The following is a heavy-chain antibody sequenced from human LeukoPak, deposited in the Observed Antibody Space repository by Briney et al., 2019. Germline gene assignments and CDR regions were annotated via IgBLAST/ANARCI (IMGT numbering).Heavy chain of an antibody. CDR2: ISSSSSTI. CDR1: GFTFSSYA. CDR3: AREGVYAMDV. D-gene: IGHD2-8*01. Sequence: PGGSLRLSCAASGFTFSSYAMSWVRQAPGKGLEWVSYISSSSSTIYYADSVKGRFTISRDNAKNSLFLQMNSLRAEDTAVYYCAREGVYAMDVWGQGTTVTVSS. V-gene: IGHV3-48*04. J-gene: IGHJ6*02.